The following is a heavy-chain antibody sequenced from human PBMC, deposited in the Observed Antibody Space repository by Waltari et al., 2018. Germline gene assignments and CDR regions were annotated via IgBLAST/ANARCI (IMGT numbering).Heavy chain of an antibody. CDR3: ASGSGCSSTSCYPSH. V-gene: IGHV3-21*01. J-gene: IGHJ4*02. CDR2: ISSSSSYI. D-gene: IGHD2-2*01. Sequence: EVQLVESGGGLVKPGGSLRLSCAASGFTFSSYSMNWVRQAPGKGLEWVSSISSSSSYIHYADSVNGRFTISRDNAKTSLYLQMNSLRAGDTAAYYGASGSGCSSTSCYPSHWGQGTLVTVSS. CDR1: GFTFSSYS.